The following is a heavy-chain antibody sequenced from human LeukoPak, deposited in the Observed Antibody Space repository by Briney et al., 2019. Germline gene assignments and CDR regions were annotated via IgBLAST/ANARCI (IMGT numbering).Heavy chain of an antibody. J-gene: IGHJ4*02. D-gene: IGHD1-1*01. CDR3: ARGPRGTTGTSDY. V-gene: IGHV3-48*04. Sequence: PGGSLRLSCAASGFTFSSYSMNWVRQAPGKGLEWVSYISSSSSTIHYADSVKGRFTISRDNAKNSLYLQMNSLRAEDTAVYYCARGPRGTTGTSDYWGQGTLVTVSS. CDR2: ISSSSSTI. CDR1: GFTFSSYS.